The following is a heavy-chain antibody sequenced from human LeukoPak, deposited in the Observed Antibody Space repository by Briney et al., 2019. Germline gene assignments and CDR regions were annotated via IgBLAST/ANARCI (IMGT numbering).Heavy chain of an antibody. CDR2: IYHSGST. V-gene: IGHV4-38-2*02. CDR3: ARYESGDIVVVPAAI. J-gene: IGHJ4*02. Sequence: SETLSLTCTVSGYSISSGYYWGWIRQPPGKGLEWIGSIYHSGSTYYNPSLKRRVTISVDTSKNQFSLKLSSVTAADTAVYYCARYESGDIVVVPAAIWGQGTLVTVSS. D-gene: IGHD2-2*01. CDR1: GYSISSGYY.